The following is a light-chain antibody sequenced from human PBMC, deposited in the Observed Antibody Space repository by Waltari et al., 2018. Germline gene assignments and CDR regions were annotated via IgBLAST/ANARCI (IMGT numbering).Light chain of an antibody. Sequence: DIQMTQSPSSLSASVGDRVSITCRASQSISTYLHWYQQKPGTAPKFLIYAASSLQSGVPSMFSGSGSGTDFTLTISSLQPEDFATYYCQQSYSTPLTFGGGTKVEIK. J-gene: IGKJ4*01. CDR3: QQSYSTPLT. V-gene: IGKV1-39*01. CDR2: AAS. CDR1: QSISTY.